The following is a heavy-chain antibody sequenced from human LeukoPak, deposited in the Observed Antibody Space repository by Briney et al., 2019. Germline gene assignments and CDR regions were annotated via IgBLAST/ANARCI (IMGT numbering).Heavy chain of an antibody. CDR2: TCSTRTYI. CDR3: ARGFGGYCSSTSCLVTIDY. D-gene: IGHD2-2*01. V-gene: IGHV3-21*01. J-gene: IGHJ4*02. CDR1: GFTFGSYT. Sequence: GGSLRLSCAASGFTFGSYTMNWVRQAPGKGPEWVSSTCSTRTYICYADPVKGRFTISRDNAKNSVYLQMDSLRAEDTAVYYCARGFGGYCSSTSCLVTIDYWGQGIPVTVSS.